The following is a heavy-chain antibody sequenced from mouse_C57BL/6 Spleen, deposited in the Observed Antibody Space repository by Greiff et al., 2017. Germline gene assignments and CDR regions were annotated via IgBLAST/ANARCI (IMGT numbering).Heavy chain of an antibody. J-gene: IGHJ1*03. Sequence: QVQLQQPGAELVKPGASVKLSCKASGYTFTSYWMPWVKQRPGRGLEWIGRIDPDSGGTKYNEKFKSKATLTVDKPSSTAYMQLSSLTSEDSAVYDCAIPYYYGSSYGYFDVWGTGTTVTVSS. V-gene: IGHV1-72*01. D-gene: IGHD1-1*01. CDR1: GYTFTSYW. CDR2: IDPDSGGT. CDR3: AIPYYYGSSYGYFDV.